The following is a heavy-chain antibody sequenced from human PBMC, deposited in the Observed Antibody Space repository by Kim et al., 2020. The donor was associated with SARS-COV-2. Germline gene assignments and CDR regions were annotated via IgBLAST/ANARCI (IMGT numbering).Heavy chain of an antibody. J-gene: IGHJ4*02. Sequence: SPSLKSRVAISVDASKDQFSLSLSSVTAADTAVYYCAKVDGSGWYDFDYWGQGTLVTVSS. V-gene: IGHV4-39*07. D-gene: IGHD6-19*01. CDR3: AKVDGSGWYDFDY.